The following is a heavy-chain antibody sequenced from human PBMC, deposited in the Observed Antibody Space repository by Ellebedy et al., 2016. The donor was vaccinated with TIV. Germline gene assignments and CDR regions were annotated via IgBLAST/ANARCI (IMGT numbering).Heavy chain of an antibody. J-gene: IGHJ4*02. CDR3: ASLRNDYGDYVGY. CDR1: GFIISGDW. CDR2: IHPDGSAE. V-gene: IGHV3-7*01. D-gene: IGHD4-17*01. Sequence: GESLKISCAASGFIISGDWMSWVRQAPGMGLEWVAHIHPDGSAEYYVDSVKGRFTISRDNVKRSLFLQMNSLRADDTAVYYCASLRNDYGDYVGYWGQGTLVTVSS.